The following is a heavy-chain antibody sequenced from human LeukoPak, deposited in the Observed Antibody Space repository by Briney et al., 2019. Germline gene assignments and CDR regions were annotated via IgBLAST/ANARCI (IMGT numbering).Heavy chain of an antibody. J-gene: IGHJ4*02. CDR3: ARDRAFSTFDY. CDR2: INPDASTK. D-gene: IGHD2-2*01. CDR1: EFTFTTSW. V-gene: IGHV3-7*01. Sequence: PGGSLRLSCAASEFTFTTSWMTWVRQAPGKGLEWLGNINPDASTKNYAASVRGRFTFSRDNAKNSLYLHMSSLIAEDTAIYYCARDRAFSTFDYWGRGTLVTVSS.